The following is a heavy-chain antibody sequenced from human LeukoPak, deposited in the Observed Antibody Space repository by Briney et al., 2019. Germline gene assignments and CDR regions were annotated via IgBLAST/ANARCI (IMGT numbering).Heavy chain of an antibody. Sequence: GESLRISCKGSGYSFTSXXXXXVRQMPGKGXXXXGRIDPSDSYTNYSPSFEGHVTISADKSISTAYLQWSSLKASDIATYYCARHYGAAGDFDYWGQGTLVTVSS. J-gene: IGHJ4*02. V-gene: IGHV5-10-1*01. D-gene: IGHD6-13*01. CDR2: IDPSDSYT. CDR1: GYSFTSXX. CDR3: ARHYGAAGDFDY.